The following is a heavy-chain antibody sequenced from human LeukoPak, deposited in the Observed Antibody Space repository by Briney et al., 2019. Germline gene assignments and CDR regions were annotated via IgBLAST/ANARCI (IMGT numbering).Heavy chain of an antibody. Sequence: GESVKISCKGSGYSFSNYWIGWVRQMPGKGLEWMAIINPGNSDTKYNPAFQGQVTIPADNSISTAYLQWSSLKASDSAMYYCARRSSSEFWGQGTLVTVSS. CDR1: GYSFSNYW. CDR2: INPGNSDT. V-gene: IGHV5-51*01. D-gene: IGHD6-6*01. J-gene: IGHJ4*02. CDR3: ARRSSSEF.